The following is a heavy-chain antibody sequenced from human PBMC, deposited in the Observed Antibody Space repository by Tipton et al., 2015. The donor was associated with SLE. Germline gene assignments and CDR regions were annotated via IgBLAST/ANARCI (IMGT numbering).Heavy chain of an antibody. D-gene: IGHD6-19*01. J-gene: IGHJ4*02. CDR3: ARNKAVAGTVIEY. CDR2: IYYRGST. CDR1: GVSISSHNYE. Sequence: TLSLTCTVSGVSISSHNYEWDWIRRPPGKGLEWIGAIYYRGSTYYNPPLQSRVTISVDTSKNQFSLRLTSLTAADTALYYCARNKAVAGTVIEYWGPGTLVTVSS. V-gene: IGHV4-39*07.